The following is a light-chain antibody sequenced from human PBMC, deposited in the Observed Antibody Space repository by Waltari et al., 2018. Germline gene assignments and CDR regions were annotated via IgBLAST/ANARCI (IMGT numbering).Light chain of an antibody. CDR3: QQYYNTPPT. CDR1: QSVLHLSDNQHY. CDR2: WAS. J-gene: IGKJ4*01. V-gene: IGKV4-1*01. Sequence: IVMTQSPDSLTVSLGERATIPSRSSQSVLHLSDNQHYVAVYQKKRGQPPRLLIHWASIRESGGPVRFSGTGSGTDFTLTINSLQADDVADYYCQQYYNTPPTFGGGTKVQIK.